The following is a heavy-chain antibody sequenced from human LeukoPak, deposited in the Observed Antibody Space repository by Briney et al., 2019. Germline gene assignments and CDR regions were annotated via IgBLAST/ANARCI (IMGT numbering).Heavy chain of an antibody. V-gene: IGHV1-24*01. CDR1: GYTLTELS. D-gene: IGHD3-10*01. Sequence: ASVKVSCKVSGYTLTELSMHWERQAPGKGLEWMGGFDPEDGETIYAQKFQGRVTMTEDTPTDTAYMELSSLRSEDTAVYYCATVPPITMVRGVTYYFDYWGQGTLVTVSS. CDR3: ATVPPITMVRGVTYYFDY. CDR2: FDPEDGET. J-gene: IGHJ4*02.